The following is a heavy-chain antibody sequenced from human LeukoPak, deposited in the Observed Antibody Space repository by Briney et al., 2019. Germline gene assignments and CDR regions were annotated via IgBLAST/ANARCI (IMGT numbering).Heavy chain of an antibody. CDR1: GFTFSDSF. V-gene: IGHV3-11*04. D-gene: IGHD4-17*01. J-gene: IGHJ4*02. CDR3: ARRDYDSYFDY. Sequence: PGGSLRLSCAASGFTFSDSFMSWIRQAPGKGLEWLSYINGSGTNLYYADAVRGRFTISRDNAKNSLYLQMNSLRAKDTAVYYCARRDYDSYFDYWGQGTLVTVSS. CDR2: INGSGTNL.